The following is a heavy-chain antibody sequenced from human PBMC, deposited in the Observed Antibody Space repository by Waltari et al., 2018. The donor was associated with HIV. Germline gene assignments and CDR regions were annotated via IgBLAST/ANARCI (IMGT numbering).Heavy chain of an antibody. CDR1: GFPVHGPT. V-gene: IGHV3-73*01. D-gene: IGHD6-19*01. CDR3: TRLVAAVAGTGY. J-gene: IGHJ4*02. CDR2: IRTKANSYAT. Sequence: EVQLVESGAGLVQPGGSLTPFWAASGFPVHGPTMHWVRQASGKGLEWVGRIRTKANSYATAYAASVKGRFIITRDDSKNTAYLQMNNLKTEDTAVYYCTRLVAAVAGTGYWGQGTLVTVSS.